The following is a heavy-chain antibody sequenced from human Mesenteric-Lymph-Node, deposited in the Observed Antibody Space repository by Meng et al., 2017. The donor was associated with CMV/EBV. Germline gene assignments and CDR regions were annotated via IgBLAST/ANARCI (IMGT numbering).Heavy chain of an antibody. D-gene: IGHD2-2*01. CDR1: GGSFSGYY. V-gene: IGHV4-34*01. CDR3: ARDGVVPASFDY. CDR2: INHSGST. J-gene: IGHJ4*02. Sequence: SETLSLTCAVYGGSFSGYYWSWIRQPPGKGLEWIGEINHSGSTNYNPSLKSRVTTSVDTSKNQFSLKLSSVTAADTAVYYCARDGVVPASFDYWGQGTLVTVSS.